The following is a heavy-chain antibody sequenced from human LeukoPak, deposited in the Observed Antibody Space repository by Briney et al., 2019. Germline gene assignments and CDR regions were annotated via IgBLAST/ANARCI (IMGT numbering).Heavy chain of an antibody. D-gene: IGHD5-12*01. CDR2: ISTNAHST. J-gene: IGHJ4*02. Sequence: GGSLRLFCVASVFTFSIYGMLGVREAPGKGREGVAAISTNAHSTYYADSVKGRFTISRDNSKTTLYLQMNTLRAEDTAVYYCAKGHTGYFCTIDNWGQGTLVTVSS. CDR3: AKGHTGYFCTIDN. V-gene: IGHV3-23*01. CDR1: VFTFSIYG.